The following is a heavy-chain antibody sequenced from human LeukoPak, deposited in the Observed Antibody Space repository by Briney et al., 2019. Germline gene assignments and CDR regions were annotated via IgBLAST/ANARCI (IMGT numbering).Heavy chain of an antibody. V-gene: IGHV3-33*01. CDR2: IWYDGSNK. CDR3: ARVTMVRGVMDY. D-gene: IGHD3-10*01. J-gene: IGHJ4*02. CDR1: GFTFSSYG. Sequence: GGSLRLSCAASGFTFSSYGMHWVRQAPGKGLEWVAVIWYDGSNKYYADSVKGRFTISRDNSKNTLYLQMNSLRAEDTAMYYCARVTMVRGVMDYWGQGTLVTVSS.